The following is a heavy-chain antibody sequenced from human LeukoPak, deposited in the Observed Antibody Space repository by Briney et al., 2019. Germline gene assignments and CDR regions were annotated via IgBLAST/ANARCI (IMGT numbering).Heavy chain of an antibody. D-gene: IGHD3-10*01. V-gene: IGHV4-34*01. CDR1: GGSFSGYY. Sequence: SSETLSLTCAVYGGSFSGYYWSWFRQPPGKGLEWIGEINHSESTNYTPSLKSRVTMSLDTSKNQFSLKLSSVTAADTAVYYCARRPPNYSGSGIRVDYWGQGTLVTVSS. CDR3: ARRPPNYSGSGIRVDY. CDR2: INHSEST. J-gene: IGHJ4*02.